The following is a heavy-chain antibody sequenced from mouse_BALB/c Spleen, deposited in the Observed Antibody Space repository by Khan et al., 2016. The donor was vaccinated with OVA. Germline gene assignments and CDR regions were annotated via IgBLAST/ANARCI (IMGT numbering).Heavy chain of an antibody. V-gene: IGHV1-77*01. D-gene: IGHD1-2*01. CDR2: LSPGSGDT. CDR1: GYTFTDYY. CDR3: ARRNYFGYTFAY. J-gene: IGHJ3*01. Sequence: QVQLQQSGAELARPGASVKLSCKASGYTFTDYYINWVKQRTGQGLEWIGELSPGSGDTYYNERFKGKATLTADKSSSTAYMQLSSRTSEASAVYFCARRNYFGYTFAYWGQGTLVTVSA.